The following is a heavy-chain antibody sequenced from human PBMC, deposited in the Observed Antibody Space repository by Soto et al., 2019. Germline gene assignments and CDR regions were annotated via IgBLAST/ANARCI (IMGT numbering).Heavy chain of an antibody. CDR1: GGTFSSYA. D-gene: IGHD6-19*01. CDR3: ARDLAAVAATGVYWYFDL. J-gene: IGHJ2*01. V-gene: IGHV1-69*01. CDR2: IIPIFGTA. Sequence: QVQLVQSGAEVKKPGSSVKVSCKASGGTFSSYAISWVRQAPGQGLEWMGGIIPIFGTANYAQKFQGRVTITADESTSTAYMELSSLRSEDTAVYYCARDLAAVAATGVYWYFDLWGRGTLATVSS.